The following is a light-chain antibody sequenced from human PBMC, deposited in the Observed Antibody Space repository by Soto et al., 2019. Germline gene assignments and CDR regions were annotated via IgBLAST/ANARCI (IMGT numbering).Light chain of an antibody. CDR1: QYISSW. CDR2: AAS. V-gene: IGKV1-12*01. CDR3: LQSNSFPHT. J-gene: IGKJ2*01. Sequence: DIQMTQSPSSVPASVGDRVTITCRASQYISSWLAWYQQKPGKAPQLLIYAASSLQSGVPSRFSGSGSGTDFTLTISSLQPEDFATYYCLQSNSFPHTFGQGTKLEIK.